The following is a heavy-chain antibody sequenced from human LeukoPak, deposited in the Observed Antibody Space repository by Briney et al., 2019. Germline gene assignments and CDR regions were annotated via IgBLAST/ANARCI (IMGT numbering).Heavy chain of an antibody. J-gene: IGHJ6*03. D-gene: IGHD2-15*01. CDR2: IYYMGST. Sequence: ETLSLTCTFAGGSIISHYWSWIRQPPGRGLDWIGHIYYMGSTNHNPSLKSRVTIPEVPSKNQFSLKLRSVTAADKAVYYYARTLASGHYYYYYYMDVWGKESTVTVSS. V-gene: IGHV4-59*11. CDR3: ARTLASGHYYYYYYMDV. CDR1: GGSIISHY.